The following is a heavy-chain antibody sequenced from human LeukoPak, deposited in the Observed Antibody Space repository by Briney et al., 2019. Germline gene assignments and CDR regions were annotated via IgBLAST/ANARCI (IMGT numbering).Heavy chain of an antibody. CDR2: ISGSGGST. Sequence: GGSLRLSCAASGFTFSSYAMSWVRQAPGKGLEWVSAISGSGGSTYYADSVKGRFTISRDNSKNTLYLQMNSLRAEDTAVYYCAKGPKKIVVVIAISWFDPWGQGTLVTVSS. CDR1: GFTFSSYA. J-gene: IGHJ5*02. V-gene: IGHV3-23*01. CDR3: AKGPKKIVVVIAISWFDP. D-gene: IGHD2-21*01.